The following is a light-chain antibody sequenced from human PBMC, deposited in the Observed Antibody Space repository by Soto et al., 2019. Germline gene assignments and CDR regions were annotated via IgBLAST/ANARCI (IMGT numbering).Light chain of an antibody. Sequence: QSVLTQPASVSGTPGQSITISCTGTSSDVGGYNYVSWYQQHPGKGPKLMIYEVSNRPSGVSNRFSGSKSGNTATLTISGLQAEDEADYYCSSYTSTTTRVFGTGTMVTV. J-gene: IGLJ1*01. CDR1: SSDVGGYNY. CDR2: EVS. CDR3: SSYTSTTTRV. V-gene: IGLV2-14*03.